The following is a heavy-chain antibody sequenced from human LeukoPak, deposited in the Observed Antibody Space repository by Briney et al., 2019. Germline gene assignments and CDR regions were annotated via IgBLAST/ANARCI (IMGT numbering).Heavy chain of an antibody. D-gene: IGHD3-9*01. J-gene: IGHJ4*02. CDR2: IWCDENNK. V-gene: IGHV3-33*01. CDR3: VFIFDH. CDR1: GFTFSRYG. Sequence: GGSLRLSCAASGFTFSRYGMHWVRQAPGKGLEWVALIWCDENNKHYAESVKGRFTISRDNSKNTLYVQMNSLRAEDTGRFWLVFIFDHWGQGTLVTVSS.